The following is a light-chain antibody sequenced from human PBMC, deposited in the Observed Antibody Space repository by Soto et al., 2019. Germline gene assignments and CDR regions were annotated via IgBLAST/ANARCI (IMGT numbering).Light chain of an antibody. J-gene: IGKJ3*01. CDR2: AAS. CDR1: QSVNSY. Sequence: EIVLTQSPGTLSLSPGERATLSCRASQSVNSYLAWYQQKPGQAPRLLIYAASTRATGLPARFSGSGSGTDFTLTISSLQSEDFAVYYCQEYSKWPLFTFGPGTRVDIK. CDR3: QEYSKWPLFT. V-gene: IGKV3-15*01.